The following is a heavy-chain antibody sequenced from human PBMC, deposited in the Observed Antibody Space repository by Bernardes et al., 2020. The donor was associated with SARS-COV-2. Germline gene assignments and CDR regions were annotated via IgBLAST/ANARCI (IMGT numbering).Heavy chain of an antibody. CDR1: GFTFSSYA. CDR3: AKGGYCSSTSCPKYYDFWSGYYFDY. V-gene: IGHV3-23*01. J-gene: IGHJ4*02. CDR2: ISGSGGST. Sequence: GSLRLSCAASGFTFSSYALSWVRQAPGKGLEWVSAISGSGGSTYYADSVKGRFTISRDNSKNTLYLQMNSLRAEDTAVYYCAKGGYCSSTSCPKYYDFWSGYYFDYWGQGTLVTVSS. D-gene: IGHD2-2*01.